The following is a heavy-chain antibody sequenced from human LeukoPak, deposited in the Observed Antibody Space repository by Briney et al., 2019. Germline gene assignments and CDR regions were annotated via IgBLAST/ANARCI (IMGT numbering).Heavy chain of an antibody. J-gene: IGHJ4*02. CDR2: IKEDGSEK. V-gene: IGHV3-7*01. Sequence: GGSLRLSCAASAFTFSRYWMTWVRQAPGKGLEWVANIKEDGSEKYYVDSGKGRFSISRDNTKNSLYLQMNSLRAEDTAVYYCARGGYTSSWYISRDYWGQGTLVTVSS. D-gene: IGHD6-13*01. CDR3: ARGGYTSSWYISRDY. CDR1: AFTFSRYW.